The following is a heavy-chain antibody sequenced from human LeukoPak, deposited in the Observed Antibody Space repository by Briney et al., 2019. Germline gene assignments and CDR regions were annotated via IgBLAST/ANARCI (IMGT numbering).Heavy chain of an antibody. CDR1: GFTFDDYA. D-gene: IGHD6-13*01. V-gene: IGHV3-9*01. J-gene: IGHJ1*01. Sequence: GRSLRLSCAASGFTFDDYAMHWVRQAPGKGLEWVSGISWNSGSIGYADSVKGRFTISRDNAKNSPYLQMNSLRAEDTALYYCAKASSSSWYVEYFQHWGQGTLVTVSS. CDR2: ISWNSGSI. CDR3: AKASSSSWYVEYFQH.